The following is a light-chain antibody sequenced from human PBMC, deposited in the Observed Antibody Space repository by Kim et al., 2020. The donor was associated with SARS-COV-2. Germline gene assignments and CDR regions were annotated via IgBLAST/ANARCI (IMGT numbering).Light chain of an antibody. Sequence: QSVLTQPPSASETPGQRVTISCSGSSSNIGSNYVYWYQQLPGTAPKLLIYRNNQRPSGVPDRCSGSKSGTSASLAISGLRSEDEADYYCAAWDDSLSGGVVGGGTKLTVL. CDR2: RNN. J-gene: IGLJ2*01. V-gene: IGLV1-47*01. CDR1: SSNIGSNY. CDR3: AAWDDSLSGGV.